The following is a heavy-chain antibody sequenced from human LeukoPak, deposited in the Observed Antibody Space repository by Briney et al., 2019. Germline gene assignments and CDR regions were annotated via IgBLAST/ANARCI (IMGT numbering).Heavy chain of an antibody. CDR2: ISSSSIGI. J-gene: IGHJ4*02. V-gene: IGHV3-21*01. D-gene: IGHD6-13*01. CDR1: GFTFSSYT. CDR3: AKTLLGIAAAGLDY. Sequence: GGSLRLSCAASGFTFSSYTMNWVRQAPGKGLEWVSSISSSSIGIYYADSVKGRFTISRDNAKNSLYLQMNSLRAEDTAVYYCAKTLLGIAAAGLDYWGQGTLVTVSS.